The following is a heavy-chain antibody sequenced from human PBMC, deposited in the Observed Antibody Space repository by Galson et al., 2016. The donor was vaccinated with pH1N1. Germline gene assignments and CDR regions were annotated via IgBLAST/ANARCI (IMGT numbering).Heavy chain of an antibody. CDR3: ARAIAQVDSY. J-gene: IGHJ4*02. Sequence: SLRLSCAASGFSLSPFWMTWVRQAPGKGLEWVANINQDGSVQYYVDSVKGRFTISSDNAKNSLYLQMDTLRAEDTAVYYCARAIAQVDSYWGQGTLVTVSS. D-gene: IGHD2-21*01. V-gene: IGHV3-7*01. CDR2: INQDGSVQ. CDR1: GFSLSPFW.